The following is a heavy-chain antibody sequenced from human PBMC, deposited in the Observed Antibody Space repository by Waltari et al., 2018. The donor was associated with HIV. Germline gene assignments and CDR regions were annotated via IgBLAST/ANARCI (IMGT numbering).Heavy chain of an antibody. CDR3: ARGAASNTFNSYFDS. D-gene: IGHD6-25*01. V-gene: IGHV1-69*13. Sequence: QVQLAQSGAEVKKTGSSVKVSCKTPGGSFSNNAISWVRQAPGQVREWMGGLIPVFGTTYYSQKFQGIVPITADVSLTTAYMDLSSLGSDDTAFYFCARGAASNTFNSYFDSLGQGVLVTVSS. CDR1: GGSFSNNA. CDR2: LIPVFGTT. J-gene: IGHJ4*02.